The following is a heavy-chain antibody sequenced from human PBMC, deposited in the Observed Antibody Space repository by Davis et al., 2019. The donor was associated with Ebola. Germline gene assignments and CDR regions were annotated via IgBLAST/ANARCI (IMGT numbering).Heavy chain of an antibody. CDR3: ARGGYFDWLTRWHYYGMDV. Sequence: AASVKVSCKASRYTFTTYDIHWVRPATGQGLDWLGWMNPNSENTGYAQKFQGRVTMTRSTSISTAYMELRSLRSEDTAVYYCARGGYFDWLTRWHYYGMDVWGQGTTVTVSS. V-gene: IGHV1-8*01. J-gene: IGHJ6*02. CDR2: MNPNSENT. D-gene: IGHD3-9*01. CDR1: RYTFTTYD.